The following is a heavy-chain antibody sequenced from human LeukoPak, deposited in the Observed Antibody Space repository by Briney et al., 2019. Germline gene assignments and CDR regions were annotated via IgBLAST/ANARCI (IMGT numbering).Heavy chain of an antibody. J-gene: IGHJ4*02. Sequence: SVKVSCKASGGTFSSYAISWVRQAPGQGLEWMGRIIPIFGTANYAQKFQGRVTITTDESTSTAYMELSSLRSEDTAVYYCARDMPLYGNPGIAVAGPYYSDYWGQGTLVTVSS. CDR1: GGTFSSYA. D-gene: IGHD6-19*01. V-gene: IGHV1-69*05. CDR3: ARDMPLYGNPGIAVAGPYYSDY. CDR2: IIPIFGTA.